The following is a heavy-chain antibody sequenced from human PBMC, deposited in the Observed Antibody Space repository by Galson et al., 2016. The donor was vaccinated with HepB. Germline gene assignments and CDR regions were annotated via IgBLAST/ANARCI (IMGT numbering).Heavy chain of an antibody. J-gene: IGHJ6*02. V-gene: IGHV3-53*01. CDR3: ARGGSGGPPNYYYYYGMDV. CDR2: IYSGGST. D-gene: IGHD2-15*01. CDR1: GFTFSNYW. Sequence: SLRLSCAASGFTFSNYWMHWVRQAPGKGLEWVSVIYSGGSTYYADSVKGRFTISRDNSKNTLYLQMNSLRAEDTAVYYCARGGSGGPPNYYYYYGMDVWGQGTTVTVSS.